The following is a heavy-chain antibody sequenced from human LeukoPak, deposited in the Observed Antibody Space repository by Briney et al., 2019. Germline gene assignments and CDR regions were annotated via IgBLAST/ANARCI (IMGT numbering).Heavy chain of an antibody. CDR3: ARERYGDRYYYGMDV. CDR2: INPNSGGT. CDR1: GGTFSSYA. V-gene: IGHV1-2*04. Sequence: ASVKVSCKASGGTFSSYAISWVRQAPGQGLEWMGWINPNSGGTNYAQKFQGWVTMTRDTSISTAYMELSRLRSDDTAVYYCARERYGDRYYYGMDVWGKGTTVTVSS. D-gene: IGHD4-17*01. J-gene: IGHJ6*04.